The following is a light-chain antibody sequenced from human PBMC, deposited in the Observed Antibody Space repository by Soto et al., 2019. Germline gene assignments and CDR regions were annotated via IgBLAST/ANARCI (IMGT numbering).Light chain of an antibody. V-gene: IGKV3-15*01. J-gene: IGKJ1*01. CDR2: GAS. CDR3: QQYNNWPRT. Sequence: EIVMTQSPATLSVSPGERATLSCRASQSVSSNLAWYQQKPGQAPRLLIYGASTRATGIPARFSGSGSGTEFTLTISSLQSEDFSVYSSQQYNNWPRTFGQRTKVDIK. CDR1: QSVSSN.